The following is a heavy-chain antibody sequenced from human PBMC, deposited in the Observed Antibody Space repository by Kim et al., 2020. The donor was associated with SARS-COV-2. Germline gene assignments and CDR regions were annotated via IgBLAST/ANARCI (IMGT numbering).Heavy chain of an antibody. J-gene: IGHJ4*02. CDR2: IDGSDGTT. CDR1: GFTFTGYA. D-gene: IGHD2-2*03. V-gene: IGHV3-23*01. Sequence: GGSLRLSCTTSGFTFTGYAMSWVRQAPGKGLEWVSSIDGSDGTTYYVDSVKGRFTISRDNSKNTLYLQMNSRRADDTAGYYCMKGGWGWIWDHWGQGT. CDR3: MKGGWGWIWDH.